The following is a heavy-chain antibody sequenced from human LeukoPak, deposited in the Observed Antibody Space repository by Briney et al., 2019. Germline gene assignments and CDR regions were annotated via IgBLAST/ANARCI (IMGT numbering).Heavy chain of an antibody. CDR2: ISSSGSTI. D-gene: IGHD3-9*01. CDR3: ARVPSGLYDISYYFDY. V-gene: IGHV3-11*01. CDR1: GFTFSDYY. J-gene: IGHJ4*02. Sequence: GGSLRLSCAAPGFTFSDYYMSWIRQAPGKGLEWVSYISSSGSTIYYADSVKGRFTISRDNAKNSLYLQMNSLRAEDTAVYYCARVPSGLYDISYYFDYWGQGTLVTVSS.